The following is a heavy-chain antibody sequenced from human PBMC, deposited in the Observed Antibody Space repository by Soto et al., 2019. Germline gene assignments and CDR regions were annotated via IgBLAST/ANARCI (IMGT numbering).Heavy chain of an antibody. J-gene: IGHJ4*02. CDR2: ISSSDNTV. V-gene: IGHV3-48*03. Sequence: PGGSLRLSCAASGFTFRTYERNWVRQAPGKGLEWISYISSSDNTVFYADAVKGRFTISRDNAKNSLYLHMNSLRAEDTAVYYCAREGIATAGPHFDYWGQGTLVTVPS. CDR3: AREGIATAGPHFDY. D-gene: IGHD6-13*01. CDR1: GFTFRTYE.